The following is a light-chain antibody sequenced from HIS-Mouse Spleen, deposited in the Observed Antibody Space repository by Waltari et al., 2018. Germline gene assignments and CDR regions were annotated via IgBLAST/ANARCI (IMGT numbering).Light chain of an antibody. V-gene: IGLV2-23*01. CDR2: EGS. CDR1: SSDVGSYNL. CDR3: CSYAGSSRV. Sequence: QSALTQPASQPGQSITISCTGTSSDVGSYNLVSWYQQHPGKAPKLMIYEGSKRPSGVSNRFSGSKSGNTASLTISGLQAEDEADYYCCSYAGSSRVFGGGTKLTVL. J-gene: IGLJ3*02.